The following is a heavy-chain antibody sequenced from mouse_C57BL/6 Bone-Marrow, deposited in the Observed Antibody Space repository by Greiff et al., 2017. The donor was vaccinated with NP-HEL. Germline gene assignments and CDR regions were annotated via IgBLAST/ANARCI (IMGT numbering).Heavy chain of an antibody. J-gene: IGHJ1*03. CDR3: ARDSGGSHWYIDV. Sequence: EVKLMESGGGLVKPGGSLKLSCAASGFTFSDYGMHWVRQAPEKGLEWVAYISSSSSTIYYADTVKGRFTISRDNAKNTLFLQMTSLRSKDTAMDYCARDSGGSHWYIDVWGTGTTVTVSS. CDR2: ISSSSSTI. D-gene: IGHD1-3*01. CDR1: GFTFSDYG. V-gene: IGHV5-17*01.